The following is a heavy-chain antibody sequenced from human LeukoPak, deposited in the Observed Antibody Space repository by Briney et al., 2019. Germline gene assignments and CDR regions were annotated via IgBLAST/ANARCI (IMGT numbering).Heavy chain of an antibody. CDR2: IYYSGST. CDR3: ASSGWPRYHFDY. V-gene: IGHV4-39*01. D-gene: IGHD6-19*01. Sequence: SETLSLTCTVSGGSISSSSYYWGWIRQPPGKGLEWIGSIYYSGSTYYNPSLKSRVTISVDTSKNQFSLKLSSVTAADTAVYYCASSGWPRYHFDYWGQGTLVTVSS. CDR1: GGSISSSSYY. J-gene: IGHJ4*02.